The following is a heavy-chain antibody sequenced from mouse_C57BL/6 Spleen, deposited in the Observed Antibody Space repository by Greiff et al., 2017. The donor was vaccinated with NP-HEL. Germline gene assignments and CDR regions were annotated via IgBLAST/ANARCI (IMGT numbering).Heavy chain of an antibody. Sequence: DVMLVESGGGLVKPGGSLKLSCAASGFTFSDYGMHWVRQAPEKGLEWVAYISSGSSTIYYADTVKGRFTISRDNAKNTLFLQMTSLRSEDTAMYYCARPDYGPPYWYFDVWGTGTTVTVSS. D-gene: IGHD1-1*01. V-gene: IGHV5-17*01. CDR2: ISSGSSTI. J-gene: IGHJ1*03. CDR3: ARPDYGPPYWYFDV. CDR1: GFTFSDYG.